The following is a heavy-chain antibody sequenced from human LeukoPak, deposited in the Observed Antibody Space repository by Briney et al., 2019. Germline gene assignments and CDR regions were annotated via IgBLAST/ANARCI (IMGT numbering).Heavy chain of an antibody. CDR1: GGSFSGYY. CDR3: ARGDITTGGAPFDH. Sequence: KPSETLSLTCAVYGGSFSGYYWSWIRQPPGKGLEWIGEINHRGSTNYNPSLKSRVTISVDTSKDQFSLKLNSVTAADTAIYYCARGDITTGGAPFDHWGQGSLVTVSS. J-gene: IGHJ4*02. V-gene: IGHV4-34*01. CDR2: INHRGST. D-gene: IGHD2-21*01.